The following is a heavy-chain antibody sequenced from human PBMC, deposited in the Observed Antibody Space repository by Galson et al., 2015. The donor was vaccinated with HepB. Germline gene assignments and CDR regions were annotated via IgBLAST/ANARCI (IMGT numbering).Heavy chain of an antibody. CDR3: ARDQPVVPAARTSYYGMDV. V-gene: IGHV3-21*01. CDR1: GFTFSSYS. D-gene: IGHD2-2*01. CDR2: ISSSSSYI. Sequence: LRLSCAASGFTFSSYSMNWVRQAPGKGLEWVSSISSSSSYIYYADSVKGRFTISRDNAKNSLYLQMNSLRAEDTAVYYCARDQPVVPAARTSYYGMDVWGQGTTVTVSS. J-gene: IGHJ6*02.